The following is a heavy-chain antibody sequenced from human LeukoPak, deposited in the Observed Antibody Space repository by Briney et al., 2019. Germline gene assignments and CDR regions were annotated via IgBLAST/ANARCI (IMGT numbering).Heavy chain of an antibody. CDR3: ARQWGGSYYYRYEEENDAFDI. CDR1: GYSFTSYW. CDR2: IYPGDSDT. V-gene: IGHV5-51*01. J-gene: IGHJ3*02. D-gene: IGHD1-26*01. Sequence: GESLKISCKGSGYSFTSYWIGWVRQMPGKGLEWMGIIYPGDSDTRCSPSFQGQVTISADKSISTAYLQWSSLKASDTAMYYCARQWGGSYYYRYEEENDAFDIWGQGTMVTVSS.